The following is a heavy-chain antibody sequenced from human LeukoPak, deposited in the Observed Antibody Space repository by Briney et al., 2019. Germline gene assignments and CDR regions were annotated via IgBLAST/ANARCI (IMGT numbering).Heavy chain of an antibody. CDR3: ARGKYNCFDP. J-gene: IGHJ5*02. V-gene: IGHV3-74*01. CDR2: INSDGSTT. Sequence: GGSLRLSCAGSGFTFTSYWMHCVRQAPGKGLVWVSRINSDGSTTDYADSVKGRFTISRDNAKNTLYLQMKSLRVEDTAVDYCARGKYNCFDPWGQGTLVTVSS. CDR1: GFTFTSYW.